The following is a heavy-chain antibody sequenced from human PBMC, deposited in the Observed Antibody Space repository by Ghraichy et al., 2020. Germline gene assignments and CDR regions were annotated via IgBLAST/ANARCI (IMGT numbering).Heavy chain of an antibody. CDR3: AKRTNSQCLGYYFDD. CDR2: ISGGGGST. V-gene: IGHV3-23*01. J-gene: IGHJ4*02. Sequence: GESLNISCAASGFTFSSNAMSWVRQAPGKGLEWVSGISGGGGSTYYADSVKGRFSISRDNSKNILYLQMNSLRAEDTAVYYCAKRTNSQCLGYYFDDWGQGTLVTVSS. CDR1: GFTFSSNA. D-gene: IGHD6-19*01.